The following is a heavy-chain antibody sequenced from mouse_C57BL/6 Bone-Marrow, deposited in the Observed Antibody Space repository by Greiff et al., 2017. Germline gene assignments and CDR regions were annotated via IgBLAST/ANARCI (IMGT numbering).Heavy chain of an antibody. CDR1: GYTFTSYW. D-gene: IGHD2-5*01. CDR3: ERDSNYPAWFAD. Sequence: QVQLMQPGAELVRPGTSVKLSCKASGYTFTSYWMHWVKQRPGQGLELIGVIDPSDSYTNYTQKFKGKATITVDTSYSTAYMQLSRLTSEDSAIHDYERDSNYPAWFADWGTGTLVTVSA. J-gene: IGHJ3*01. V-gene: IGHV1-59*01. CDR2: IDPSDSYT.